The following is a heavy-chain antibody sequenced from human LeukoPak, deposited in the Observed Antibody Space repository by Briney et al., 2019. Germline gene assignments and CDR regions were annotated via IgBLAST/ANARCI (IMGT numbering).Heavy chain of an antibody. Sequence: SETLSLTCTVSGGSISSSSYYWGWIRQPPGKGLEWIGSVYYSGSTYYNPSLKSRVTISVDTSKNQFSLKLSSVTAADTAVYYCARARGYSYGYLAKLYYFDYWGQGTLVTVSS. CDR2: VYYSGST. CDR1: GGSISSSSYY. J-gene: IGHJ4*02. D-gene: IGHD5-18*01. CDR3: ARARGYSYGYLAKLYYFDY. V-gene: IGHV4-39*07.